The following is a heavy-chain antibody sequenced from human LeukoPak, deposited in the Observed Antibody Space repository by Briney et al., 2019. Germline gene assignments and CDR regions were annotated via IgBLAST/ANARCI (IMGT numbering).Heavy chain of an antibody. J-gene: IGHJ3*02. Sequence: ASVKLSCKASGYTFTDYFIHWIRQAPGQGFEWMGWINPNSGATSYAQKFQGRVTMTRDTSINTGNMELTGLRFDDTAVYYCARELSAVGRWGAFDMWGQGTMVTVSS. CDR1: GYTFTDYF. D-gene: IGHD6-13*01. CDR2: INPNSGAT. V-gene: IGHV1-2*02. CDR3: ARELSAVGRWGAFDM.